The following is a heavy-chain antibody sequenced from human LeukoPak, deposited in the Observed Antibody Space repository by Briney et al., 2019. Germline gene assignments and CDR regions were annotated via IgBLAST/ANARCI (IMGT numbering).Heavy chain of an antibody. J-gene: IGHJ4*02. V-gene: IGHV4-59*08. CDR2: IYYSGTT. D-gene: IGHD6-19*01. CDR1: GGSISSYN. CDR3: ARHFGAVALL. Sequence: SETLSLTCSVSGGSISSYNWSWIRQPPGKGLEWIGYIYYSGTTKYNPSLKSRVTISVDTSKNQFSLKLSSVTAADTAVYYCARHFGAVALLWGQGTLVTVSS.